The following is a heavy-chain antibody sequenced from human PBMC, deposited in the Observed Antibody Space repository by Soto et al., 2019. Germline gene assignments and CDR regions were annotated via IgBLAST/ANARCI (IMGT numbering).Heavy chain of an antibody. CDR3: ARAEDIVSRLDP. Sequence: QVQLVQSGAEEKKPGASVKVSCKASGYTFTSYAMHWVRQAPGQRLEWVGWINAGNGNTKYSQKFQGRVTITRDTSASTAYMELSSLRSEDTAVYYCARAEDIVSRLDPWGQGTLVTVSS. J-gene: IGHJ5*02. D-gene: IGHD2-15*01. V-gene: IGHV1-3*05. CDR2: INAGNGNT. CDR1: GYTFTSYA.